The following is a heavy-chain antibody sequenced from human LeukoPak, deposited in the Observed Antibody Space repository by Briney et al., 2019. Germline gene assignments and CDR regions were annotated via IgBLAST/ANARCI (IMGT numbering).Heavy chain of an antibody. Sequence: GESLKISCKGSGYRFTSYWFAWVRQMPGKGLEWMGIMYPSDSDTRYSPSFQGHVTISADKSISTAYLQWSSLKASDSAIYYCARRVYGDSNAMGVWGQGTTVTVSS. J-gene: IGHJ6*02. CDR1: GYRFTSYW. V-gene: IGHV5-51*01. CDR3: ARRVYGDSNAMGV. CDR2: MYPSDSDT. D-gene: IGHD4-17*01.